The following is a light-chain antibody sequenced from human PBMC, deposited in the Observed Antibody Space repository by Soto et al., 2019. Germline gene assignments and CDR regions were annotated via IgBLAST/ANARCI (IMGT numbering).Light chain of an antibody. Sequence: QSALTQPASVSGSPGESITISCTGTRSNIGSYNSIAWYQQHPGKAPRVMIFEVTKRPSGISNRFSGSKSGSTASLTISGLQADDEADYFCFSYAGDSTWVFGGGTKLTVL. J-gene: IGLJ3*02. CDR1: RSNIGSYNS. CDR3: FSYAGDSTWV. CDR2: EVT. V-gene: IGLV2-23*02.